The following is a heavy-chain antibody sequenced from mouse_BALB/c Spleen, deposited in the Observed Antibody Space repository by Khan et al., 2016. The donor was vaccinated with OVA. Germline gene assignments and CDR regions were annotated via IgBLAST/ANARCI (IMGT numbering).Heavy chain of an antibody. Sequence: QVQLQQPGAELARPGASAKLSCKASGYTSTAYYINWAKQRTGQGRERIGEIYPGSGNTYYNEKFKDKVTLSADKSPSTACMQLNSLTSEGSSVYFCAISGIGSFANWGQGTLVTVSA. V-gene: IGHV1-77*01. D-gene: IGHD2-2*01. CDR2: IYPGSGNT. CDR1: GYTSTAYY. J-gene: IGHJ3*01. CDR3: AISGIGSFAN.